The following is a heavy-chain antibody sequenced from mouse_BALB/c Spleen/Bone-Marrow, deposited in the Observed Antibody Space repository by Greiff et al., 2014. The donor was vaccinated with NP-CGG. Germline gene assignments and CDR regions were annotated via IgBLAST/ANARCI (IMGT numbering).Heavy chain of an antibody. CDR3: ARYYYGSSYFDY. Sequence: VTLKESGAELVKPGASVKLSCTASGFNIKDTYMHWVKQRPEQGLEWIGRIDPANGNTKYDPKFQGKATITADTSSNTAYLQFSSLTSEDTAVYYCARYYYGSSYFDYWGQGTTLTVSS. J-gene: IGHJ2*01. CDR2: IDPANGNT. CDR1: GFNIKDTY. D-gene: IGHD1-1*01. V-gene: IGHV14-3*02.